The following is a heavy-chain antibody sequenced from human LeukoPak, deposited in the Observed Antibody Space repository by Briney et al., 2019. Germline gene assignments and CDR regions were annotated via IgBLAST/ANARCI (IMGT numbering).Heavy chain of an antibody. CDR1: GYALTELS. V-gene: IGHV1-24*01. D-gene: IGHD2-15*01. CDR3: ATHGSQWTYCSGGSCSPAYFDY. CDR2: FDPDDGET. Sequence: ASVKVSCKVSGYALTELSMHWVRQAPGKGLVWMGGFDPDDGETIYAQKFQGRVTMTEDTSTDTAYMELSSLRSEDTAVHYCATHGSQWTYCSGGSCSPAYFDYWGQGTLVTVSS. J-gene: IGHJ4*02.